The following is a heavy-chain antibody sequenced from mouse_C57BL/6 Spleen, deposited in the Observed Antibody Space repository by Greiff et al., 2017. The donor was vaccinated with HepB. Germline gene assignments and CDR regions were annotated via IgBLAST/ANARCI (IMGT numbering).Heavy chain of an antibody. J-gene: IGHJ4*01. CDR3: ARLPYSNIYAMDY. D-gene: IGHD2-5*01. CDR2: ISSGGSYT. V-gene: IGHV5-6*01. Sequence: EVQLVESGGDLVKPGGSLKLSCAASGFTFSSYGMSWVRQTPDKRLEWVATISSGGSYTYYPDSVKGRFTISRDNAKNTLYLQMSSLKSEDTAMYYCARLPYSNIYAMDYWGQGTSVTVSS. CDR1: GFTFSSYG.